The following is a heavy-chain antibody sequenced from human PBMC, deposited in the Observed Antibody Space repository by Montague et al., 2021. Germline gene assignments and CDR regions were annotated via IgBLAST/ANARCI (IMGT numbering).Heavy chain of an antibody. Sequence: TLSLTCNDSGGAISSEGYYWSWTRQHPGKGLEWIGYIYSSGSTYYSPSLESRITISVDTSQNQFSLRLTSVTAADTAVYFCASGNDYSGNCFDYWGQGTLVTVSS. CDR2: IYSSGST. J-gene: IGHJ4*02. D-gene: IGHD4-23*01. V-gene: IGHV4-31*03. CDR1: GGAISSEGYY. CDR3: ASGNDYSGNCFDY.